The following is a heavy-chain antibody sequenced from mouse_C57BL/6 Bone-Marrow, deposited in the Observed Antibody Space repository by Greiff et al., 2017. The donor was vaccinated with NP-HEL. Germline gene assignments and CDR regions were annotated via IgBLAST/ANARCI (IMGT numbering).Heavy chain of an antibody. Sequence: EVQLQQSGPVLVKPGASVKMSCKASGYTFTDYYMNWVKQSHGKSLEWIGVINPYNGGTSYNQKFKGKATLTVYQSSSTAYMELNSLTSEDSAVYYCARRDYYGSSYGFAYWGQGTLVTVSA. D-gene: IGHD1-1*01. V-gene: IGHV1-19*01. CDR1: GYTFTDYY. CDR2: INPYNGGT. J-gene: IGHJ3*01. CDR3: ARRDYYGSSYGFAY.